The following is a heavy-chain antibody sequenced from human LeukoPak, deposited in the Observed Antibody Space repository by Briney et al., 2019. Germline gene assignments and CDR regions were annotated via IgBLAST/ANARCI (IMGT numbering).Heavy chain of an antibody. D-gene: IGHD3-9*01. CDR1: GFTFSSYG. V-gene: IGHV3-21*01. J-gene: IGHJ4*02. CDR2: ISSSSSYI. CDR3: ARDHTYYDILTGYYLYFDY. Sequence: GGSLRLSCAASGFTFSSYGMSWVRQAPGKGLEWVSSISSSSSYIYYADSVKGRFTISRDNAKNSLYLQMNSLRAEDTAVYYCARDHTYYDILTGYYLYFDYWGQGTLVTVSS.